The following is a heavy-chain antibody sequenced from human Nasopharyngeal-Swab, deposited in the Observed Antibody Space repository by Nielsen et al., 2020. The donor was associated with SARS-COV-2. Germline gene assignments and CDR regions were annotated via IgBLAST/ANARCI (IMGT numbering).Heavy chain of an antibody. CDR2: FDPEDGET. Sequence: GESLKISCKVSGYTLTELSMHWVRQAPGKGLEWMGGFDPEDGETIYAQKFQGRVTMTEDTSTDTAYMELSSLRSEDTAVYYCATGPAVAGTSNWFDPWGQGTLVTVSS. D-gene: IGHD6-19*01. J-gene: IGHJ5*02. CDR3: ATGPAVAGTSNWFDP. CDR1: GYTLTELS. V-gene: IGHV1-24*01.